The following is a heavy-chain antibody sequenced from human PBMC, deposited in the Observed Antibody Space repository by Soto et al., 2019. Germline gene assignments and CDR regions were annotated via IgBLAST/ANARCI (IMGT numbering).Heavy chain of an antibody. J-gene: IGHJ3*02. CDR1: GGSISSYY. Sequence: QVQLQESGPGLVKPSETLSLTCTVSGGSISSYYWSWIRQPPGKGLEWIGYIYYSGSTNYKPSLKSRVTISVDTSKNQFSLKLSSVTAADTAVYYCARVGGGAFDIWGQGTMVTVSS. CDR3: ARVGGGAFDI. CDR2: IYYSGST. D-gene: IGHD3-16*01. V-gene: IGHV4-59*01.